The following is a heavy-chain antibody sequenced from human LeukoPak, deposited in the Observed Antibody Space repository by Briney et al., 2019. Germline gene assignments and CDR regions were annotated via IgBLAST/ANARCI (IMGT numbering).Heavy chain of an antibody. CDR3: ARGGSLSAYDS. J-gene: IGHJ4*02. D-gene: IGHD2/OR15-2a*01. CDR1: GFTLTNFA. CDR2: MSSDGGTT. Sequence: GGSLILSCATSGFTLTNFAMHWVRQAPGKGLEYVSAMSSDGGTTYYANSVKGRFTMSRDKSKNAVYLQMGSLRPDDMAVYYCARGGSLSAYDSWGQGTLVTVSS. V-gene: IGHV3-64*01.